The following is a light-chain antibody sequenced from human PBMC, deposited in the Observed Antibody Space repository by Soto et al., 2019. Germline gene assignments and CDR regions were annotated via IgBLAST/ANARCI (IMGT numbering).Light chain of an antibody. V-gene: IGKV1-33*01. CDR1: DGIRKS. Sequence: DIQMTQSPSSLSASVGERVTITCQASDGIRKSLNWFQQNPGKAPNLLIYGASNLETGVPSRFRGSGSGTDFTFTISRLQRKDIAAYYCQQYDNLPVGGGTKVEIK. CDR3: QQYDNLP. CDR2: GAS. J-gene: IGKJ4*01.